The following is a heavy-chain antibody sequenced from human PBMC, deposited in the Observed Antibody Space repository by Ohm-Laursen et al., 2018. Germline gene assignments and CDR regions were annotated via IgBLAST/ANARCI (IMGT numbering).Heavy chain of an antibody. D-gene: IGHD1-26*01. CDR3: AGGSYYYFDY. CDR1: GDTFSSYA. Sequence: GASVKVSCKASGDTFSSYAISWVRQAPGQGLEWMGGIIPIFGTANYAQKFQGRVTITADESTSTAYMELSSLRSEDTAVYYCAGGSYYYFDYWGQGTLVTVSS. J-gene: IGHJ4*02. CDR2: IIPIFGTA. V-gene: IGHV1-69*13.